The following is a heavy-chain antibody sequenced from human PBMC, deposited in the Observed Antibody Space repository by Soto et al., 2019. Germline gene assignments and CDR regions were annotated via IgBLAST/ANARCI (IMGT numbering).Heavy chain of an antibody. CDR2: IEGDGSDK. J-gene: IGHJ4*02. CDR3: AREGRGYCASTTCPGI. D-gene: IGHD2-2*01. V-gene: IGHV3-7*01. CDR1: GFTCSGFS. Sequence: GGSLTLSCAGAGFTCSGFSMSWVRQAPGKGLEWVANIEGDGSDKYYLDSVKGRFTISRDNARNSLYLQMDSLRAEDTGVYYCAREGRGYCASTTCPGIWGQGT.